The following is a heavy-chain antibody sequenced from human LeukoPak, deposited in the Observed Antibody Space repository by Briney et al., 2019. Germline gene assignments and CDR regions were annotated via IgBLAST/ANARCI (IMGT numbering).Heavy chain of an antibody. V-gene: IGHV1-8*02. CDR2: MNPNSGNT. D-gene: IGHD6-13*01. J-gene: IGHJ4*02. CDR3: ARGSFWGYSSSWYFGY. Sequence: ASVKVSCKASGYTFTGYYMHWVRQAPGQGLEWMGWMNPNSGNTGYAQKFQGRVTMTRNTSISTAYMELSSLRSEDTAVYYCARGSFWGYSSSWYFGYWGQGTLVTVSS. CDR1: GYTFTGYY.